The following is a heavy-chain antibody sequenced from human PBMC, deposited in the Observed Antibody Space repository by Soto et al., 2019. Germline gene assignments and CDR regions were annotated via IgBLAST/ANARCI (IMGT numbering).Heavy chain of an antibody. D-gene: IGHD6-13*01. J-gene: IGHJ4*02. CDR1: GGSFSGYY. CDR3: ARAGIGSSWLRYFDY. Sequence: SETLSLTCAVYGGSFSGYYWSWIRQPPGKGLEWIGEINHSGSTNYNPSLKSRVTISVDTSKNQFSLKLSSVTAADTAVYYCARAGIGSSWLRYFDYWGQGTLVTVSS. CDR2: INHSGST. V-gene: IGHV4-34*01.